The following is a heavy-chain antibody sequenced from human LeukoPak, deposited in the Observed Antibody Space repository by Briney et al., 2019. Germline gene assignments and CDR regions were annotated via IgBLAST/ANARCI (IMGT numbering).Heavy chain of an antibody. CDR3: AKDYIAAAGAFDI. CDR1: GFTFDDYA. CDR2: ISWNSGSI. J-gene: IGHJ3*02. V-gene: IGHV3-9*01. Sequence: GGSLRLSCAASGFTFDDYAMHWVRQAPGKGLEWVSGISWNSGSIGYADSVKGRFTISRDNAKNSLYLQMNSLRAEGTALYYCAKDYIAAAGAFDIWGQGTMVTVSS. D-gene: IGHD6-13*01.